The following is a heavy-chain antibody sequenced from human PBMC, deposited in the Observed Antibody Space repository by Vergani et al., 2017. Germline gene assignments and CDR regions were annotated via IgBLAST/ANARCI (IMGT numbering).Heavy chain of an antibody. D-gene: IGHD6-19*01. CDR1: GFTFSRYA. Sequence: EVQLLESGGGLVQPGGSLRLSCAASGFTFSRYAISRVRQAPGKGLEWVGRIKSKTDGGTIDYAAPGKGRFTISRDDSKNTLYLQMNSLKTEDTAVYYCTTERYMRQWLVLDAFDIWGQGTMVTVSS. CDR2: IKSKTDGGTI. CDR3: TTERYMRQWLVLDAFDI. J-gene: IGHJ3*02. V-gene: IGHV3-15*01.